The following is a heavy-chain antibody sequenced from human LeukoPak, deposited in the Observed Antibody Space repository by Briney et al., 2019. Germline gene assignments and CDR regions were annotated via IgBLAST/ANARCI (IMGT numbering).Heavy chain of an antibody. J-gene: IGHJ4*02. CDR1: GGSISGSRSY. D-gene: IGHD2-2*01. V-gene: IGHV4-39*07. CDR2: VFHSGTT. CDR3: ARLGLHYCSSTSCYVDD. Sequence: SETLSLTCTVSGGSISGSRSYWGWIRQPPGKGLEWIGSVFHSGTTYYNPSLKSRVTISVDTSKSQFSLKLTSVTAADTALYYCARLGLHYCSSTSCYVDDWGQGTLVTVSS.